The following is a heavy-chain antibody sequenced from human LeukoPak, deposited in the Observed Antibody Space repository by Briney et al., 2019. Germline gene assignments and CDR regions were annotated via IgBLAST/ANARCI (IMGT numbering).Heavy chain of an antibody. CDR1: GFTFSSYA. D-gene: IGHD3-22*01. CDR3: ASTADSSGYYYAKYYFDY. V-gene: IGHV3-66*01. Sequence: PPGVSLRLSCAASGFTFSSYAMHWVRQAPGKGLEWVSGIYSGGSTYYADSVKGRFSISIDNSKNTLYLQMNSLRAEDTAVYYCASTADSSGYYYAKYYFDYWGQGTLVTVSS. J-gene: IGHJ4*02. CDR2: IYSGGST.